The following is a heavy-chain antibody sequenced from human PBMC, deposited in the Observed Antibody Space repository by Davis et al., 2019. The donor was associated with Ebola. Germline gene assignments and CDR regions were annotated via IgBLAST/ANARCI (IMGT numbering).Heavy chain of an antibody. CDR2: ISWNSGSI. D-gene: IGHD2-15*01. CDR1: GFTFDDYA. Sequence: SLKISCAASGFTFDDYAMHWVRQAPGKGLELVSGISWNSGSIGYADSVKGRFTISRDNAKNSLYLQMNSLRADDTAVYYCARDKKWHVGGLFGGYYYYGMDVWGQGTTVTVSS. J-gene: IGHJ6*02. CDR3: ARDKKWHVGGLFGGYYYYGMDV. V-gene: IGHV3-9*01.